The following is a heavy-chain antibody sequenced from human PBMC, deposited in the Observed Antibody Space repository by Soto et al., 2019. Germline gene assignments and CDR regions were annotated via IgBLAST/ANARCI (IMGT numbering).Heavy chain of an antibody. CDR2: ISATSSTI. CDR1: GFAFSSSS. J-gene: IGHJ4*02. D-gene: IGHD2-15*01. V-gene: IGHV3-48*01. Sequence: EVQLVESGGGLVQPGGSLRLSCAASGFAFSSSSMNWVRQAPGKGLEWVSYISATSSTISYADSVKCRFTISRDNAKNSLFLQMSSLRAEDTAVYYCARSRWDYWGQGTLVTVSS. CDR3: ARSRWDY.